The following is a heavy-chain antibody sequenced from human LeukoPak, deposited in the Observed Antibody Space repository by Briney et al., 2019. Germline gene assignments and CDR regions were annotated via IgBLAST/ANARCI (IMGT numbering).Heavy chain of an antibody. CDR3: ARGALGLWTHWYFDL. D-gene: IGHD5-18*01. CDR2: ISGSGGST. Sequence: PGGSLRLSCAASGFTFSSYAMHWVRQAPGKGLEWVSAISGSGGSTYYADSVKGRFTISRDNAKNSLYLQMNSLRAEDTAVYYCARGALGLWTHWYFDLWGRGTLVTVSS. J-gene: IGHJ2*01. V-gene: IGHV3-23*01. CDR1: GFTFSSYA.